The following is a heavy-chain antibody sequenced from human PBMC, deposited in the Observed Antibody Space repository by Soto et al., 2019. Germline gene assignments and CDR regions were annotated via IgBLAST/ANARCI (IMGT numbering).Heavy chain of an antibody. CDR2: INPNSGGT. V-gene: IGHV1-2*02. D-gene: IGHD3-16*01. CDR3: ASAWLFFGGLCPYYYHHGMDV. CDR1: GYTLTVYY. J-gene: IGHJ6*02. Sequence: VASVKVSCKAAGYTLTVYYMHWGRHAPGQGLEWMGWINPNSGGTNYAQKFQGRVTMTRDTSISTAYMELSRLRSDGTAVYYCASAWLFFGGLCPYYYHHGMDVRAQPTTVTVSS.